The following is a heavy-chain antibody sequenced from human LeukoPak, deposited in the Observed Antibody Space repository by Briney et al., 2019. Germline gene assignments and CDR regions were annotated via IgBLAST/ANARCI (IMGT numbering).Heavy chain of an antibody. V-gene: IGHV1-69*04. CDR3: ARDPAYYYDSSGSIFRDY. Sequence: SLKVSCKASGGTFSSYAISWVRQAPGQGLEWMGRIIPILGIANYAQKFQGRVTITADKSTSTAYMERSSLRSEDTAVYYCARDPAYYYDSSGSIFRDYWGQGTLVTVSS. CDR2: IIPILGIA. D-gene: IGHD3-22*01. J-gene: IGHJ4*02. CDR1: GGTFSSYA.